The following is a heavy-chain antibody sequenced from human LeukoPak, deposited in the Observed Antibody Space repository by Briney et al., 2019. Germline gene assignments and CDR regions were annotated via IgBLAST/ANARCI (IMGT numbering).Heavy chain of an antibody. D-gene: IGHD3-10*01. CDR1: GFTFDDYA. CDR2: ITWNSGDI. CDR3: ARDLNYGSAF. V-gene: IGHV3-9*01. J-gene: IGHJ4*02. Sequence: PGRSLRLSCAASGFTFDDYAMHWVRQAPGKSLEWVSGITWNSGDIGYADSVKGRFTISRDNAKNSLYLQMNSLRAEDTALYYCARDLNYGSAFWGQGTLVTVSS.